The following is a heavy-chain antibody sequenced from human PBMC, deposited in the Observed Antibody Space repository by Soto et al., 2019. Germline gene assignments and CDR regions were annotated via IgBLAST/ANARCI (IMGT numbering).Heavy chain of an antibody. V-gene: IGHV4-4*02. Sequence: SETLSLTCTVSSGSISSSNWWCWVRQPPGKGLEWIGEVIHSGSTNYNPSLKSRVTISVDKSKNQFSLKLSSVTAADTAVYYCARERAYCSSTSCYPYYYYYYMDVWGKGTTVTVSS. J-gene: IGHJ6*03. CDR3: ARERAYCSSTSCYPYYYYYYMDV. D-gene: IGHD2-2*01. CDR1: SGSISSSNW. CDR2: VIHSGST.